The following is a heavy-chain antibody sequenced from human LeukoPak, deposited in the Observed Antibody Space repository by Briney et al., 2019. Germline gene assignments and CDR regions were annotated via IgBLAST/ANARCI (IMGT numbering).Heavy chain of an antibody. Sequence: SETLSLTCTVSGYSISSGYYWGWIRQPPGKGLEWIGSIYRSGSTYYNPSLKSRVTISVDTSKNQFSLKLSSVTAADTAVYYCARTQNPYDFWSGYYKGGYYFDYWGQGTLVTVSS. J-gene: IGHJ4*02. V-gene: IGHV4-38-2*02. CDR1: GYSISSGYY. D-gene: IGHD3-3*01. CDR2: IYRSGST. CDR3: ARTQNPYDFWSGYYKGGYYFDY.